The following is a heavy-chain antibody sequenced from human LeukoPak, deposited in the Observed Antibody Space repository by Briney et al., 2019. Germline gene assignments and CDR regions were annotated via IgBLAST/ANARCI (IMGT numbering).Heavy chain of an antibody. J-gene: IGHJ6*02. V-gene: IGHV1-2*04. CDR1: GYTFTGYY. CDR3: ARGNRAHYGMDV. Sequence: ASVKVPCKASGYTFTGYYMHWVRQAPGQGLEWMGWINPNSGGTNYAQKFQGWVTMTRDTSISTAYMELSRLRSDDTAVYYCARGNRAHYGMDVWGQGTTVTVSS. D-gene: IGHD1/OR15-1a*01. CDR2: INPNSGGT.